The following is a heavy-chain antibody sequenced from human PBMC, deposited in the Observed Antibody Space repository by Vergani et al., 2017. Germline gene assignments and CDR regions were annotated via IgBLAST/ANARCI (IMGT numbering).Heavy chain of an antibody. Sequence: EVQLLESGGGLVQPGGSLRLSRAASGFTFSSYAMSWVRQAPGKGLEWVSAISGSGGSTYYADSVKGRFTISRDNSKNTLYLQMNSLRAEDTAVYYCAKDLAYYYDSSGYYYLSSFYFDYWGQGTLVTVSS. J-gene: IGHJ4*02. D-gene: IGHD3-22*01. CDR3: AKDLAYYYDSSGYYYLSSFYFDY. V-gene: IGHV3-23*01. CDR1: GFTFSSYA. CDR2: ISGSGGST.